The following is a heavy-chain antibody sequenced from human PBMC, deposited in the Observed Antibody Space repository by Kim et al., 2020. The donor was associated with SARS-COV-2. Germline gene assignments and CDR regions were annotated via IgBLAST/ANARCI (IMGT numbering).Heavy chain of an antibody. CDR2: TSRSSNYI. V-gene: IGHV3-21*01. Sequence: GGSLRLSCAASGFTFTTFSMNWVRQAPGRGLEWVSSTSRSSNYIYYADSVKGRFTISRDNAKNSLFLQMSSLRAEDTAVYYCTRALYDVLTINAFDLWGQGTMVTVSS. J-gene: IGHJ3*01. CDR1: GFTFTTFS. CDR3: TRALYDVLTINAFDL. D-gene: IGHD3-9*01.